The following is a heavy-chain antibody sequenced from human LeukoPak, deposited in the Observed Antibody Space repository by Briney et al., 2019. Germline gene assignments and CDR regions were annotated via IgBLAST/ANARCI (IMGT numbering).Heavy chain of an antibody. CDR3: ANSHGSGSYYRHNFDY. V-gene: IGHV3-23*01. D-gene: IGHD3-10*01. CDR2: ISTSDSST. CDR1: GFTFSRYW. J-gene: IGHJ4*02. Sequence: PGGSLRLSCAASGFTFSRYWIHWVRQAPGKGLEWVSAISTSDSSTYYADSVKGRFTIFRDNSKNSLYMQMNSLRAEDTAVYYCANSHGSGSYYRHNFDYWGQGTLVTVSS.